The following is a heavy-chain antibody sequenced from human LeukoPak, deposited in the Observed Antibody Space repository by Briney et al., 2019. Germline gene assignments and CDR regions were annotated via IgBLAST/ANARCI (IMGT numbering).Heavy chain of an antibody. Sequence: PSETLSLTCTVSGYSISSGSYWGWIRQPPGKGLEWIGSIYHSGSTNYNPSLKSRVTISVDKSKNQFSLKLSSVTAADTAVYYCARIGGFSESSGYSLNYWGQGTLVTVSS. J-gene: IGHJ4*02. V-gene: IGHV4-38-2*02. CDR1: GYSISSGSY. D-gene: IGHD3-22*01. CDR2: IYHSGST. CDR3: ARIGGFSESSGYSLNY.